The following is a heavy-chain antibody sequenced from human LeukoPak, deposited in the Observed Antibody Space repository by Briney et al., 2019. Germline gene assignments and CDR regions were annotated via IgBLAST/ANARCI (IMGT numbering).Heavy chain of an antibody. V-gene: IGHV3-23*01. Sequence: GGSLRLSCAASGFAFSSYAMSWVRQAPGKGLEWVSAISGSGGSAYYADSVKGRFTISRDNAENTLYLQMNSLRADDTAVYYCAIGNYKALYWGQGTLVTVSS. D-gene: IGHD1-7*01. CDR3: AIGNYKALY. CDR1: GFAFSSYA. J-gene: IGHJ4*02. CDR2: ISGSGGSA.